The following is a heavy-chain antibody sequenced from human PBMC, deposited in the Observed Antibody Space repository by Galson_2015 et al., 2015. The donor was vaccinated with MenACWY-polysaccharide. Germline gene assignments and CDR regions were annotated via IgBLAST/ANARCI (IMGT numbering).Heavy chain of an antibody. D-gene: IGHD6-19*01. CDR2: IYYTGSS. Sequence: ETLSLTCSVSGGTISSSSYYWGWIRQPPGKGLEWIGSIYYTGSSHYNVSLQSRLTMSVDTAKNQFSLNLTSVTAADTAAYYCARSSRFSSGWYLDCWGQGTLVTVSS. V-gene: IGHV4-39*07. J-gene: IGHJ4*02. CDR1: GGTISSSSYY. CDR3: ARSSRFSSGWYLDC.